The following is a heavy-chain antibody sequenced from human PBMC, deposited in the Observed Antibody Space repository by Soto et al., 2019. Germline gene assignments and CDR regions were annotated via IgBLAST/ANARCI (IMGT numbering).Heavy chain of an antibody. Sequence: SETLSLTCTVSGGSISSSSYYWGWIRQPPGKGLEWIGSIYYSGSTYYNPSLKSRVTISVDTTKNQFSLKRSSVTAADTAVYYCASSYYCTNGVCPRGAFDIWGQGTMVTVSS. J-gene: IGHJ3*02. CDR2: IYYSGST. V-gene: IGHV4-39*01. D-gene: IGHD2-8*01. CDR3: ASSYYCTNGVCPRGAFDI. CDR1: GGSISSSSYY.